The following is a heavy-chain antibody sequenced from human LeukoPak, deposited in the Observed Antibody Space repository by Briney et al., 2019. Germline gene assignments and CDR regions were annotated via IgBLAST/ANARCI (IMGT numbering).Heavy chain of an antibody. V-gene: IGHV5-51*01. D-gene: IGHD2-15*01. Sequence: GESLKISCKGSGYSFTSYWIGWVRQMPGKGLEWMGIIYPGDSDTRYSLSSQGQVTISADKSISTAYLQWSSLKASDTAMYYCAKHGRGSGASCSSQGSWFAPGAREPWSPSPQ. CDR2: IYPGDSDT. J-gene: IGHJ5*02. CDR1: GYSFTSYW. CDR3: AKHGRGSGASCSSQGSWFAP.